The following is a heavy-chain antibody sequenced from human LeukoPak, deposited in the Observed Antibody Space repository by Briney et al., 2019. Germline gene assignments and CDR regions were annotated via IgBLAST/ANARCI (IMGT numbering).Heavy chain of an antibody. CDR2: INIDGSST. J-gene: IGHJ4*02. Sequence: GGSLRLSCAASGFTFSSYWMHWVRQAPGKGLVWVSRINIDGSSTSYADSVKGRFTISRDNSKNTLYLQMNSLGAEDTAVYYCAGGPDYGDPGWGQGTLVTVSS. CDR1: GFTFSSYW. V-gene: IGHV3-74*01. D-gene: IGHD4-17*01. CDR3: AGGPDYGDPG.